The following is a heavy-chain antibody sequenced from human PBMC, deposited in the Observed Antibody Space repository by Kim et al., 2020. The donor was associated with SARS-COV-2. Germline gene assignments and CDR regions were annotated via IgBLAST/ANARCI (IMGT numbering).Heavy chain of an antibody. CDR2: IYYSGST. CDR1: GGSISSGGYS. J-gene: IGHJ6*02. CDR3: ARGSGSGSPYGMDV. D-gene: IGHD3-10*01. Sequence: SETLSLTCAVSGGSISSGGYSWSWIRQPPGKGLEWIGYIYYSGSTYYNPSLKSRVTISVDRSKNQFSLKLSSVTAADTAVYYGARGSGSGSPYGMDVWG. V-gene: IGHV4-30-2*01.